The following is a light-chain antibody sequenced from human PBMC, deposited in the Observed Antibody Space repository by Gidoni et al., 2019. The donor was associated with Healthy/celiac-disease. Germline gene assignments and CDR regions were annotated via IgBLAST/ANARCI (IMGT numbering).Light chain of an antibody. CDR2: GAS. Sequence: DIQMTQFPSTLPASVGDRVTITCRASQSISSWLAWYQQKPGKAPKLLIYGASSLESGVPSRFSGSGSGTEFTLTISSLQPDDFATYYCQQYNSYSWTFGQGTKVEIK. CDR3: QQYNSYSWT. CDR1: QSISSW. V-gene: IGKV1-5*01. J-gene: IGKJ1*01.